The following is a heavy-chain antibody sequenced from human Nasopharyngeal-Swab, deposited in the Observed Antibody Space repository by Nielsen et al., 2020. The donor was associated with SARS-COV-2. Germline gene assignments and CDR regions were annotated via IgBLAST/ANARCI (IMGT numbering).Heavy chain of an antibody. CDR2: INHSGST. J-gene: IGHJ6*04. V-gene: IGHV4-34*01. CDR1: GGSFIGYY. CDR3: AREARAGVVVAATVDV. D-gene: IGHD2-15*01. Sequence: SQTLSLPCAVYGGSFIGYYWSWIRQTPGKGLEWIGEINHSGSTNYNPSLKSRVTISVDTSKNQLSLKLSSVTAADTAVYYCAREARAGVVVAATVDVWGKGTTVTVSS.